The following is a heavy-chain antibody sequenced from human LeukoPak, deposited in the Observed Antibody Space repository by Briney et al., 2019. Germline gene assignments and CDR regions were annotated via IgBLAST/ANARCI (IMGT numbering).Heavy chain of an antibody. J-gene: IGHJ4*02. V-gene: IGHV3-33*01. CDR2: IWYDGSND. D-gene: IGHD1-26*01. CDR3: ARGYRGNHHSGSYGGQLN. Sequence: GRSLRLSCAASGFTFSSFGMYWVRQAPGKGLEWVAVIWYDGSNDDYADSVKGRFTISRDNSKNTLCLQMNSLRAEDTAVYYCARGYRGNHHSGSYGGQLNWGQGTLVTVSS. CDR1: GFTFSSFG.